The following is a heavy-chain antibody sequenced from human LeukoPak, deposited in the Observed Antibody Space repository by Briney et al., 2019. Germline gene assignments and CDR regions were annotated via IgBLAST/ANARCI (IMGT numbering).Heavy chain of an antibody. D-gene: IGHD5-18*01. CDR1: GFTFSSYA. J-gene: IGHJ4*02. V-gene: IGHV3-23*01. CDR2: ISGSGGST. Sequence: GGSLRLSCAASGFTFSSYAMSWVRQAPGKGLEWVQAISGSGGSTYYADSVKGRFTISGDNSKNTLYLQMNSLRAEDTAVYYCAKDPGYSYGYSFDYWGQGTLVTVSS. CDR3: AKDPGYSYGYSFDY.